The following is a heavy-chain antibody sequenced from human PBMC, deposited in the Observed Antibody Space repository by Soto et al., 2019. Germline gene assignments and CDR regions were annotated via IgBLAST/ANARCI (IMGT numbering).Heavy chain of an antibody. V-gene: IGHV3-30*18. Sequence: GGSLRLSCAASGFTFSSYGMHWVRQAPGKGLEWVALMSFDATDAYYADSVKGRFTISRDNSKNTLYLQINSLRGEDTAVYYCAKDRMTSVHTLDYWGQGTLVTVSS. J-gene: IGHJ4*02. CDR3: AKDRMTSVHTLDY. CDR2: MSFDATDA. D-gene: IGHD4-17*01. CDR1: GFTFSSYG.